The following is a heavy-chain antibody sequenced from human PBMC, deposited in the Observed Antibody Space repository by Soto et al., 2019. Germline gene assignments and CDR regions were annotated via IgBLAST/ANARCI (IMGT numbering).Heavy chain of an antibody. Sequence: GGSLRLSCAASGFAFTKSGMSWVRQAPGKGLEWVAGIGGSGRKTYYADSVKGRFSISRDNSKNSLFLQMNSLSADDTAIYYCAKDGLSDSPSAIDYWGLGTLVTVSS. CDR3: AKDGLSDSPSAIDY. D-gene: IGHD6-13*01. J-gene: IGHJ4*02. CDR1: GFAFTKSG. CDR2: IGGSGRKT. V-gene: IGHV3-23*01.